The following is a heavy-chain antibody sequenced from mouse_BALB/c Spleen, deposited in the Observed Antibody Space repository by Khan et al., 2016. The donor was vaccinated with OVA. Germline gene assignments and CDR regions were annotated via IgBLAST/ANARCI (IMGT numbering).Heavy chain of an antibody. D-gene: IGHD2-10*02. CDR3: TRSGYANPFAY. CDR1: GYTFSSYY. J-gene: IGHJ3*01. CDR2: INPTNGGT. V-gene: IGHV1S81*02. Sequence: QVQLQQPGAELVKPGASVKLSCKAAGYTFSSYYMYWVKQRPGQGLEWIGGINPTNGGTNFNEKFKTKATLTVDKSSSTAYMQLSSLTSEDSAVXYCTRSGYANPFAYWGQGTLVTVSA.